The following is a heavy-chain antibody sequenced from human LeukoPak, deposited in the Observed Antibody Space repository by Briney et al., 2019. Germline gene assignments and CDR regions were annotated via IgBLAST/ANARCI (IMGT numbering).Heavy chain of an antibody. D-gene: IGHD4/OR15-4a*01. Sequence: ASVKVSCKAAGYTFSSHGISWVRQAPGQGLEWMGWISGYYPNTNYAQKFQGRITITTDTSTNTAYMELGSLTSDDTAVYYCARQGARGAFDIWGQGTMVTVSS. CDR3: ARQGARGAFDI. CDR1: GYTFSSHG. V-gene: IGHV1-18*01. CDR2: ISGYYPNT. J-gene: IGHJ3*02.